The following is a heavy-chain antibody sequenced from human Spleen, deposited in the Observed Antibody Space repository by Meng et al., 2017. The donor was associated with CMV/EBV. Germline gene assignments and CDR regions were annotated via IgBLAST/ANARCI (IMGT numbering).Heavy chain of an antibody. CDR2: INHSGST. CDR3: ARANQVQLWPLRDYYYGMDV. J-gene: IGHJ6*02. D-gene: IGHD5-18*01. Sequence: GSLRLSCAVYGGSFSGYYWSWIRQPPGKGLEWIGEINHSGSTNYNPSLKSRVTISVDTSKNQFSLKLSSVTAADTAVYYCARANQVQLWPLRDYYYGMDVWGQGTTVTVSS. V-gene: IGHV4-34*01. CDR1: GGSFSGYY.